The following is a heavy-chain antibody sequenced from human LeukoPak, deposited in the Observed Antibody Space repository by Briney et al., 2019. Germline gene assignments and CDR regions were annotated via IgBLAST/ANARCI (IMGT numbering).Heavy chain of an antibody. Sequence: PSETLSLTCTVSGDSISSYYWSWIRQPPGKGLEWIANIHYSGTTNYNPSLKSRVTISIDTSKNQFSLRPSSVTATDTAVYYCVKAAPGPHDAFDIWGQGTMVTVSS. J-gene: IGHJ3*02. CDR3: VKAAPGPHDAFDI. V-gene: IGHV4-59*08. D-gene: IGHD6-13*01. CDR1: GDSISSYY. CDR2: IHYSGTT.